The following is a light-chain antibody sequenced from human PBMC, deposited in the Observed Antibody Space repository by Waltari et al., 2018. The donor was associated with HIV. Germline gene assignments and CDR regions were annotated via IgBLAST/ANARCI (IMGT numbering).Light chain of an antibody. Sequence: TQSPVSLSVTLGQPASISCSSDENLVYRDGYTYLNWFRQRPGQSPRRLIYRVSKLDPGVADRFRGSGSGMNFTLTISRVEAEDVGVFYCMQGTHWPPSFGRGTRLDIK. V-gene: IGKV2-30*01. CDR1: ENLVYRDGYTY. CDR3: MQGTHWPPS. J-gene: IGKJ2*03. CDR2: RVS.